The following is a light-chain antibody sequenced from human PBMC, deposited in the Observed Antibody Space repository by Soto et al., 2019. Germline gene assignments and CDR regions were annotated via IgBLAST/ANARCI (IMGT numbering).Light chain of an antibody. V-gene: IGLV2-14*01. J-gene: IGLJ1*01. CDR3: FSKISGFVYG. Sequence: QSALAQPASVSGSFGQSITISCSGPNTDLGVYGYVSWYQHQPGKAPKLLIYDVNNRPSGISDRFSGSKSGDTASLTISGPQAEDEADYFCFSKISGFVYGFGTGTKVTVL. CDR1: NTDLGVYGY. CDR2: DVN.